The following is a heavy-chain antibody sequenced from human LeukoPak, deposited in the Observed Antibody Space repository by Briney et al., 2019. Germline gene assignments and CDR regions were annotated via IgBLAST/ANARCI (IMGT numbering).Heavy chain of an antibody. CDR3: ARDQDEYSRYYYYGMDV. J-gene: IGHJ6*02. V-gene: IGHV3-33*01. Sequence: GRSLRLSCAASGFTFSSYGMHWVRPAPGKGLEWVAVIWYDGSNKYYADSVKGRFTISRDNSKNTLYLQMNSLRAEDTAVYYCARDQDEYSRYYYYGMDVWGQGTTVTVSS. CDR2: IWYDGSNK. D-gene: IGHD6-6*01. CDR1: GFTFSSYG.